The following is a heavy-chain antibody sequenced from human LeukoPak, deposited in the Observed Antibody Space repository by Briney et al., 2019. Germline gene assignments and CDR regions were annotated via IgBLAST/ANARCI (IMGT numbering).Heavy chain of an antibody. CDR1: GGSISSGSYY. CDR2: IYTSGST. CDR3: ARKGAGGAFDI. J-gene: IGHJ3*02. Sequence: SETLSLTCTVSGGSISSGSYYWSWIRQPAGKGLEWIGRIYTSGSTNYNPSLKSRVTISVDTSKNQFSLKLSSVTAADTAVYYCARKGAGGAFDIWGQGTMVTVSS. V-gene: IGHV4-61*02. D-gene: IGHD6-19*01.